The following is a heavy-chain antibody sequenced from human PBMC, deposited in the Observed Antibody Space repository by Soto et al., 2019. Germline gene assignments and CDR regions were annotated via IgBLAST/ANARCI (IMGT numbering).Heavy chain of an antibody. CDR1: GFTFSSYG. V-gene: IGHV3-33*01. J-gene: IGHJ6*03. D-gene: IGHD4-17*01. CDR2: IWYDGSNK. Sequence: PGGSLRLSCAASGFTFSSYGMHWVRQAPGKGLEWVAVIWYDGSNKYYADSVKGRFTISRDNSKNTLYLQMNSLRAEDTAVYYCARDSSVTTYYYCYIDVWGKGTTVTVSS. CDR3: ARDSSVTTYYYCYIDV.